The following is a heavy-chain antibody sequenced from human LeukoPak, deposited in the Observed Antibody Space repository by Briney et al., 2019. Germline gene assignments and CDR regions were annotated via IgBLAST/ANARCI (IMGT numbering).Heavy chain of an antibody. CDR1: GFTFSTYN. D-gene: IGHD5-12*01. V-gene: IGHV3-21*01. J-gene: IGHJ6*03. CDR3: XXDPXNXGYGDSYYYYMDV. CDR2: ITSSSSYT. Sequence: AGGSLRLSCAASGFTFSTYNMNWVRQAPGKRLEWVSSITSSSSYTFYADSVKGRFTISRDNAKNSLYLKMNRLRDEDTAIYYXXXDPXNXGYGDSYYYYMDVWGKGTTVTISS.